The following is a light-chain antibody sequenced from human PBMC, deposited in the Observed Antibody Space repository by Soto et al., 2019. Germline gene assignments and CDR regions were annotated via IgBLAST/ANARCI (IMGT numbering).Light chain of an antibody. V-gene: IGKV1-5*03. CDR3: QQYIRYPWT. Sequence: DIQMTQSPSTLSAFIGDRVTITCRASQSINRWLAWYQQKPGKAPRVLIYTASSLESGVPSRFSGSGSETEFTLTISSLQPDDFATYYCQQYIRYPWTFGQGTNVEIK. CDR1: QSINRW. CDR2: TAS. J-gene: IGKJ1*01.